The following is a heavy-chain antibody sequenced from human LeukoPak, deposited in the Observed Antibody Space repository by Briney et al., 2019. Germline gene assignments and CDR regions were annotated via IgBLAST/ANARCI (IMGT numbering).Heavy chain of an antibody. CDR1: GFTFSSYG. CDR2: IWYDGSNK. Sequence: GRSLRLSCAASGFTFSSYGMHWVRQAPGKGLECVAVIWYDGSNKYYADSVKGRFTISRDNSKNTLYLQMNSLRAEDTAVYYCARGRWDCSRTSCYGTTYYFDYWGQGTLVTVSS. J-gene: IGHJ4*02. CDR3: ARGRWDCSRTSCYGTTYYFDY. V-gene: IGHV3-33*01. D-gene: IGHD2-2*01.